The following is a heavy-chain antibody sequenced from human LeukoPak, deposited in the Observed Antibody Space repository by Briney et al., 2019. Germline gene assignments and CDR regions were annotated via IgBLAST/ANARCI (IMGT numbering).Heavy chain of an antibody. J-gene: IGHJ4*02. V-gene: IGHV6-1*01. D-gene: IGHD7-27*01. CDR2: TFYRSKWSN. CDR3: ARALETGLGTYLDY. Sequence: SQTLSLTCALSGDSVSINSVAWNWIRQSPSTGLEWLGRTFYRSKWSNDYAVSVKSRITINPHTSKNQFSLQLNSVTPEDTAVYYCARALETGLGTYLDYWGQGALVTVSS. CDR1: GDSVSINSVA.